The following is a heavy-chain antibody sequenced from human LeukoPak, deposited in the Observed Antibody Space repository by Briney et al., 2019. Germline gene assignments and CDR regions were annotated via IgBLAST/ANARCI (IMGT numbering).Heavy chain of an antibody. Sequence: PSETLSLTCTVSGGSISSSSYYWGWIRQPPGKGLGWIGSIYYSGSTYYNPSLKSRVTISVDTSKNQFSLKLSSVTAADTAVYYCAREGPSFWSGPDYGMDVWGQGTTVTVSS. V-gene: IGHV4-39*07. CDR1: GGSISSSSYY. D-gene: IGHD3-3*01. CDR2: IYYSGST. J-gene: IGHJ6*02. CDR3: AREGPSFWSGPDYGMDV.